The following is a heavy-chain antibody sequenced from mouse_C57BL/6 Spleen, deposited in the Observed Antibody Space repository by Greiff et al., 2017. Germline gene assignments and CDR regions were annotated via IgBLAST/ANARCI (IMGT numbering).Heavy chain of an antibody. Sequence: EVMLVESGGDLVKPGGSLKLSCAASGFTFSSYGMSWVRQTPDKRLEWVATISSGGSYTYYPDSVKGRFTISRDNAKNTLYLQMSSLKSEDTAMYYCARQVPITTVVPYAMDYWGQGTSVTVSS. CDR2: ISSGGSYT. D-gene: IGHD1-1*01. J-gene: IGHJ4*01. V-gene: IGHV5-6*01. CDR1: GFTFSSYG. CDR3: ARQVPITTVVPYAMDY.